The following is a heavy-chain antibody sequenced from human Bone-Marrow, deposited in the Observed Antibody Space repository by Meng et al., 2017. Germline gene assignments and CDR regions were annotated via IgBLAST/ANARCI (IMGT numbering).Heavy chain of an antibody. CDR2: ISSSGSTI. CDR1: GFTFSSYE. Sequence: GESLKISCAASGFTFSSYEMNWVRQAPGKGLEWVSYISSSGSTIYYADSVKGRFTISRDNAKYSLYLQMNSLRAEDTAVYYCARGDYGGNSIPNWFDPWGQGTLVTVSS. CDR3: ARGDYGGNSIPNWFDP. J-gene: IGHJ5*02. D-gene: IGHD4-23*01. V-gene: IGHV3-48*03.